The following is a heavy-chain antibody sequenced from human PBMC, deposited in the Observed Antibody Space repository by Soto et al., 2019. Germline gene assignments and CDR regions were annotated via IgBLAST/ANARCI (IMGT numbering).Heavy chain of an antibody. CDR2: IDPSDSYT. CDR3: ARARYCTNGCGMDV. V-gene: IGHV5-10-1*01. J-gene: IGHJ6*02. D-gene: IGHD2-8*01. Sequence: GESLKISCKGSGYNFTSYWISWVRQMPGKGLEWMGRIDPSDSYTNYSPSFQGHVTISADKSISTAYLQWGSLKASDTAMYYCARARYCTNGCGMDVWGQGTTVTVSS. CDR1: GYNFTSYW.